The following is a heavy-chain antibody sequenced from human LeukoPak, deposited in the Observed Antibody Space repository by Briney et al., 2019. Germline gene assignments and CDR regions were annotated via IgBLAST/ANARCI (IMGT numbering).Heavy chain of an antibody. J-gene: IGHJ4*02. CDR1: GFTFSSYS. CDR3: AGHITMVRGVIIGEDY. CDR2: ISSSSSYI. Sequence: GGSLRLSCGASGFTFSSYSMNWVRQAPGKGLEWVSSISSSSSYIYYADSVKGRFTISRDNAKNSLYLQMNSLRAEDTAVYYCAGHITMVRGVIIGEDYWGQGTLVTVSS. D-gene: IGHD3-10*01. V-gene: IGHV3-21*01.